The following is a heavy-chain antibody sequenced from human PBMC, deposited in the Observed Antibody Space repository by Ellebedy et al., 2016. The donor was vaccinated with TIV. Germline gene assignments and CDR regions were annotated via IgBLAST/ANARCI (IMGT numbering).Heavy chain of an antibody. V-gene: IGHV3-NL1*01. Sequence: GGSLRLSCAASGFTFSSYSMNWVRQAPGKALEWVSSIIGSGRDTYYADSVKGRFTISRDNSKNTLYLQMNSLKAEDTTVYYCARDLRYFFDYWGQGTLVTVSS. CDR1: GFTFSSYS. CDR2: IIGSGRDT. CDR3: ARDLRYFFDY. J-gene: IGHJ4*02.